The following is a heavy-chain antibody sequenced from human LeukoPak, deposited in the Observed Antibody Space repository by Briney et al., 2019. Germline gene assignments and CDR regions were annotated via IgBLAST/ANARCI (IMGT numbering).Heavy chain of an antibody. Sequence: SETLSLTCAVYGGSFSGYYWSWIRQPPGKGLEWIGSIYYSGSTYYNPSLKSRVTISVDTSKNQFSLKLSSVTAADTAVYYCARDGLLVRGVHADYWGQGTLVTVSS. CDR2: IYYSGST. J-gene: IGHJ4*02. D-gene: IGHD3-10*01. CDR3: ARDGLLVRGVHADY. CDR1: GGSFSGYY. V-gene: IGHV4-34*01.